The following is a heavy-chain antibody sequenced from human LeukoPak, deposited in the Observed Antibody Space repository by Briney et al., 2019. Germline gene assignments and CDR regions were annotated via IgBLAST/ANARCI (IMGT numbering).Heavy chain of an antibody. CDR1: GFSYTYAW. Sequence: GGSLRLSCVASGFSYTYAWMSWVRQAPGKGLQWVGHIRSETDGATTDYAAAVQGRFTISRDDSKKMLYLEMNSLKTEDTGLYYCTTDLNQRLKWFGNPLDHWGQGTPVTVSS. D-gene: IGHD3-10*01. CDR3: TTDLNQRLKWFGNPLDH. V-gene: IGHV3-15*01. CDR2: IRSETDGATT. J-gene: IGHJ4*02.